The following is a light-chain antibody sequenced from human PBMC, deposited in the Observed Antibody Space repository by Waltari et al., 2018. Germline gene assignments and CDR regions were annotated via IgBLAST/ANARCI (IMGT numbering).Light chain of an antibody. CDR1: QSVYSN. CDR3: QQYHDWPPVT. CDR2: GAS. J-gene: IGKJ4*01. V-gene: IGKV3-15*01. Sequence: TMMTQSPATLSVSPGERVTISCRASQSVYSNLAWYQQKPGQAPRLLIYGASTRATGIPVRFSGSGSGTEFTLTISSLQSEDFAIYFCQQYHDWPPVTFGGGTKVEIK.